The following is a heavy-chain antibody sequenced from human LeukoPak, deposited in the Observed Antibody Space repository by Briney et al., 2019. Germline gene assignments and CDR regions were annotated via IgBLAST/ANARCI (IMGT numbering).Heavy chain of an antibody. CDR1: GYPFTSYA. Sequence: ASVKVSCKAAGYPFTSYAMHWVREAPGQRLEWMGWINAGSGNTKYSQKFQGRVTITKDTSASTAYMYLSSLRSEDTAVYYCARGYGDYPSPYYYYGIDVRGEGTTVTVSS. V-gene: IGHV1-3*01. J-gene: IGHJ6*04. D-gene: IGHD4-17*01. CDR3: ARGYGDYPSPYYYYGIDV. CDR2: INAGSGNT.